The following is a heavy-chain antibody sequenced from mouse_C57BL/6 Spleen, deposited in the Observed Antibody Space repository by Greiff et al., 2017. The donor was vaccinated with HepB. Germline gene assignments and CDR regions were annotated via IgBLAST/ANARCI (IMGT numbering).Heavy chain of an antibody. CDR3: ARGGPYYYGFDY. CDR1: GFTFSSYA. D-gene: IGHD1-1*01. J-gene: IGHJ2*01. V-gene: IGHV5-4*01. Sequence: EVQLVESGGGLVKPGGSLKLSCAASGFTFSSYAMSWVRQTPEKRLEWVATISDGGSYTYYPDNVKGRFTISRDNAKNNLYLQMSHLKSEDTAMYYCARGGPYYYGFDYWGQGTTLTVSS. CDR2: ISDGGSYT.